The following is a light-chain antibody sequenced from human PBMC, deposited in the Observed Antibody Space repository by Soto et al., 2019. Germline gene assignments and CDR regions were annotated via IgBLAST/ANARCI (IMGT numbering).Light chain of an antibody. V-gene: IGLV2-8*01. CDR2: EVT. CDR3: SSYASRNTLV. Sequence: QSALTQPPSASGSPGQSVTISCTGTSSDVGGYDYVSWYQQRPGKAPKLLIHEVTKRPSGVPDRFSGSKSGNTASLTVSGLQAEDEADYYCSSYASRNTLVFGGGTKLTVL. CDR1: SSDVGGYDY. J-gene: IGLJ3*02.